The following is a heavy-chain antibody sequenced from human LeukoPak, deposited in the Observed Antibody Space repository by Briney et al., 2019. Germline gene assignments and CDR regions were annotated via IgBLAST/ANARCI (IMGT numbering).Heavy chain of an antibody. V-gene: IGHV1-24*01. D-gene: IGHD6-13*01. CDR3: ATDLAQSEDSWRGAFDI. CDR1: GYTFTSYG. Sequence: GASVKVSCKASGYTFTSYGISWVRQAPGQGLEWMGGFDPEDGETIYAQKFQGRVTMTEDTSTDTAYMELSSLRSEDTAVYYCATDLAQSEDSWRGAFDIWGQGTMVTVSS. CDR2: FDPEDGET. J-gene: IGHJ3*02.